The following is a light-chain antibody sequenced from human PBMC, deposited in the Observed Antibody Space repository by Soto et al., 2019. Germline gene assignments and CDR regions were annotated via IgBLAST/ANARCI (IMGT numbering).Light chain of an antibody. V-gene: IGLV2-23*02. CDR1: SRDVGSYNL. Sequence: QSALTQPASVSGSPGQSITISCTGTSRDVGSYNLVSWYQQHPGKAPKLLIYEVSKRPSGISTRFSGSKSGNTASLTISGLQAEDEADYYCRSYAGSRGVLGGGTQLTVL. CDR2: EVS. CDR3: RSYAGSRGV. J-gene: IGLJ3*02.